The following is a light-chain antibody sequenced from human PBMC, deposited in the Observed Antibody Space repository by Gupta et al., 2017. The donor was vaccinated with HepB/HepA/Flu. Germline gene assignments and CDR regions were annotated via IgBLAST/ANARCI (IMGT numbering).Light chain of an antibody. CDR3: NSRDSSDNHVL. V-gene: IGLV3-19*01. CDR2: GKN. CDR1: SLSTYY. J-gene: IGLJ2*01. Sequence: SSELTQDPAVSVALGQTVRITCQGDSLSTYYASWYQQKPGPAPVLVMYGKNNRPSGSPDRFSGSYSRDTASLTIAGAQAEDEADYYCNSRDSSDNHVLFGGGTELTVL.